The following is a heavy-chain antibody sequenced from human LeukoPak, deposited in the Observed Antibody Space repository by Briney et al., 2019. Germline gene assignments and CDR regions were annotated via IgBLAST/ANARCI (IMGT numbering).Heavy chain of an antibody. Sequence: GSLRLSCAASGFTFTTYWMSWIRQPPGKGLEWIGYIYYSGTTNYNPSLKSRVSMSVDKSKNQFSLKVSSVTAADTAMYYCAREDYDDSGAWYFDLWGRGTLVTVSS. J-gene: IGHJ2*01. D-gene: IGHD3-3*01. V-gene: IGHV4-59*12. CDR2: IYYSGTT. CDR3: AREDYDDSGAWYFDL. CDR1: GFTFTTYW.